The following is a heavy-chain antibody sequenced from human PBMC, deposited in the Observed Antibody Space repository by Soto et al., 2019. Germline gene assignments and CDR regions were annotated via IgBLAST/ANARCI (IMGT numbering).Heavy chain of an antibody. V-gene: IGHV3-30*18. CDR2: ISYGGTDQ. CDR1: GFTFSSYG. Sequence: QVQLVESGGGVVQPGRSLRLSCAASGFTFSSYGMHWVRQAPGKGLEWVAVISYGGTDQYYADSVKGRYTISRDNXKXTXFLQMNSLRAEDTAVYYCAKEVRYYYDSRGVDAFDIWGQGTMVTVSS. CDR3: AKEVRYYYDSRGVDAFDI. J-gene: IGHJ3*02. D-gene: IGHD3-22*01.